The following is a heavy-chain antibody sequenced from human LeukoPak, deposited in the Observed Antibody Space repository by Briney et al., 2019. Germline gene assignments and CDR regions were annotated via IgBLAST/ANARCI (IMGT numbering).Heavy chain of an antibody. D-gene: IGHD3-16*01. CDR3: TKGGHLDY. CDR1: GCSVGTYC. V-gene: IGHV3-7*01. CDR2: MNADGSEK. J-gene: IGHJ4*02. Sequence: PGGSVRVSRVASGCSVGTYCIARVRQAPGKGLEWVADMNADGSEKHYLDSVKGRFAISRDNAKNSLYLQMNSLRVEDTATYYCTKGGHLDYWGQGTLVTVSS.